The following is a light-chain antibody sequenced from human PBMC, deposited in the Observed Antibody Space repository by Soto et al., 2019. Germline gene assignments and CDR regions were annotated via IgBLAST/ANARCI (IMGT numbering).Light chain of an antibody. CDR2: DAS. V-gene: IGKV3-11*01. CDR1: QSVTSF. J-gene: IGKJ4*01. CDR3: QQRTNWRALT. Sequence: EIVLTQSPATLSLSPGERATLSCRASQSVTSFLAWYQQKPGQAPRLLIYDASHRTAGIPARFSGSGSGTDFTLTISSLETEDFSVYYCQQRTNWRALTFGGGTRVEI.